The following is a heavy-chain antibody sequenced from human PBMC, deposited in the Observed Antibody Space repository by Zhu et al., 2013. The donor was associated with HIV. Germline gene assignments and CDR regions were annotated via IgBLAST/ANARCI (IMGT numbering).Heavy chain of an antibody. CDR3: ARTERXLLYFDY. D-gene: IGHD1-26*01. V-gene: IGHV4-38-2*01. Sequence: QVQLQESGPGLVKPSETLSLTCAVSGYSISSGYYWGWIRQPPGKGLEWIGSIYHSGSTYYNPSLKSRVTISVDTSKNQFSLKLSSVTAADTAVYYCARTERXLLYFDYWAREPWSPSPQ. J-gene: IGHJ4*02. CDR2: IYHSGST. CDR1: GYSISSGYY.